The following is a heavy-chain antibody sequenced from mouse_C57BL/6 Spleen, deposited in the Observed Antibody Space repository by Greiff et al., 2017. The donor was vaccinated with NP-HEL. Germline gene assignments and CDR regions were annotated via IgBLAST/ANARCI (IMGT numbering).Heavy chain of an antibody. J-gene: IGHJ1*03. CDR3: ARRRDGSYHYWYFDV. D-gene: IGHD1-1*02. CDR2: IDPNSGGT. V-gene: IGHV1-72*01. Sequence: VQLQQPGAELVKPGASVKLSCKASGYTFTSYWMHWVKQRPGRGLEWIGRIDPNSGGTKYNEKFKSKATLTVDKPSSTAYMQLSSLTSEDSAVYDWARRRDGSYHYWYFDVWGTGTTVTVAS. CDR1: GYTFTSYW.